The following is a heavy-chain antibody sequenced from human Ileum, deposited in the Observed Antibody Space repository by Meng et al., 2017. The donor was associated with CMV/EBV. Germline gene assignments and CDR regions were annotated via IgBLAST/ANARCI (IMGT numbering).Heavy chain of an antibody. V-gene: IGHV1-2*02. CDR3: VRESWYFDF. CDR1: GYTFTANH. J-gene: IGHJ4*02. CDR2: IYPQDGGT. D-gene: IGHD6-13*01. Sequence: QVQLVQSGTEVKKPCASVKVSCKTSGYTFTANHVHWVRQAPGQGLEWMGWIYPQDGGTYFAQKFQDRVTLTRDTSITTAYMELSGLTSDDTAIYYCVRESWYFDFWGEGTLVTASS.